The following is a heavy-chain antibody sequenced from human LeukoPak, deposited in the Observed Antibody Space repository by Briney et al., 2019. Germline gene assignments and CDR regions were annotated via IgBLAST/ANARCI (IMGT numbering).Heavy chain of an antibody. D-gene: IGHD3-22*01. J-gene: IGHJ4*02. CDR1: GFTFSSYV. CDR2: IDNARSIT. CDR3: VRSAFHAGSGNYYDY. V-gene: IGHV3-74*03. Sequence: GGSLRFSCAASGFTFSSYVMSWVRQAPGKGLVWVSRIDNARSITTYADSVKGRFTISRDNAENTLCLQMNSLRVEDTAVYYCVRSAFHAGSGNYYDYWGQGTLVTVSS.